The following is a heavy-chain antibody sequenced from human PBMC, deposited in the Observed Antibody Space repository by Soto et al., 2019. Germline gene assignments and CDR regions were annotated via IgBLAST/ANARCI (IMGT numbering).Heavy chain of an antibody. Sequence: GGSLRLSCAASGFTFSTYAMNWVRLAPGKGLEWVSTISGRGLRTYYADSVQGRFAISRDNSKNTLYLHMNSLRAEDTALYYCAKDSLGYCSSTSCYALDSWGQGTLVTVSS. CDR2: ISGRGLRT. D-gene: IGHD2-2*01. CDR1: GFTFSTYA. J-gene: IGHJ4*02. V-gene: IGHV3-23*01. CDR3: AKDSLGYCSSTSCYALDS.